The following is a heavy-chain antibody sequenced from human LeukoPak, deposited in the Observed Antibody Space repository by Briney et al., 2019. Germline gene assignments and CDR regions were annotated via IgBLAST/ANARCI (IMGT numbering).Heavy chain of an antibody. V-gene: IGHV4-4*07. CDR1: GAYMSNYY. CDR2: LHASEST. J-gene: IGHJ3*01. CDR3: ASRSSGAGFDV. Sequence: PSETLSLTCSVSGAYMSNYYWTWVRQSAAQGLEWIGRLHASESTIYNPSLKSRVTMSLDTSKDQLSLTLTSVTAADSAMYYCASRSSGAGFDVWGQGTVFTVSS. D-gene: IGHD3-22*01.